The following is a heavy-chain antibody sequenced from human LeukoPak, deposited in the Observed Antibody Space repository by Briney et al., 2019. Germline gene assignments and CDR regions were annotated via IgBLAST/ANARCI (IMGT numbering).Heavy chain of an antibody. CDR2: LRTSIISI. J-gene: IGHJ4*02. CDR1: GFTISNSN. Sequence: PGGSLRLSWAASGFTISNSNKNWVRQAQGKRLDFFSFLRTSIISIYYAYPVNSRFTISRDNAKPSLFLQINDLRFEDTAFYFFSIPLLFGARGPLVTVSS. V-gene: IGHV3-48*01. CDR3: SIPLLF.